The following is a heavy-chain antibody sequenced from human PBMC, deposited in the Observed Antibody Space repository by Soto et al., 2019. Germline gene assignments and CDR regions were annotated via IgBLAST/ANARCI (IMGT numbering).Heavy chain of an antibody. J-gene: IGHJ6*02. D-gene: IGHD6-13*01. Sequence: SETLSLTCTVSGGSISSYYWSWIRQPPGKGLEWIGYIYYSGSTNYNPSLKSRVTISVDTSKNQFSLKLSSVTAAATAVYYCARQRNSRYYYYGMDVWGQGTTVTVSS. CDR3: ARQRNSRYYYYGMDV. CDR2: IYYSGST. CDR1: GGSISSYY. V-gene: IGHV4-59*08.